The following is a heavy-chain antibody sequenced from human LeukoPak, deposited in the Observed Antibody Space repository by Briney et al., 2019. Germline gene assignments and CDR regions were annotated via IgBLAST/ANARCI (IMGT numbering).Heavy chain of an antibody. J-gene: IGHJ4*01. Sequence: PSETLSLTCTVSDASISGYYWSWIRQPPGQGLGWIGSIHFSGSTNYNPSLRSRVTISVDTSKNQLSLKLSSVTAADTAVYYCARDLGGIYFDYWGQGTLVTVSS. D-gene: IGHD1-26*01. CDR1: DASISGYY. V-gene: IGHV4-59*01. CDR3: ARDLGGIYFDY. CDR2: IHFSGST.